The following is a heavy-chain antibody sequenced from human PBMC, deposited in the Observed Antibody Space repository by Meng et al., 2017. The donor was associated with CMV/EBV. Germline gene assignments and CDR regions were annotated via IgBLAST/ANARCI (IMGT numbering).Heavy chain of an antibody. CDR2: IYPGDSDT. Sequence: GRSLRPSCKGSGYSSTSHWIGWVRQMPGKGLEWMGIIYPGDSDTRYSPSFQGQVTIPADKPIRPAYLQWSSLKASDTAMYYCTRSFRFGHSSPTGYYYYGMDVWGQGTTVTVSS. D-gene: IGHD6-13*01. J-gene: IGHJ6*02. V-gene: IGHV5-51*04. CDR3: TRSFRFGHSSPTGYYYYGMDV. CDR1: GYSSTSHW.